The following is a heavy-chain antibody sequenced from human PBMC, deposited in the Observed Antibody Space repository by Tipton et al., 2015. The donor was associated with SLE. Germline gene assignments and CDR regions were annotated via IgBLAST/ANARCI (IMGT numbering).Heavy chain of an antibody. CDR1: GYTFTSYG. D-gene: IGHD1-14*01. Sequence: QSGPEVKKPGASVKVSCKASGYTFTSYGICWVRQAPGQGLEWMGWISAYNGDTNYAQKFQGRVTMTTDTSTSTAYMELRSLRSDDMAVYYCARDALYYRNAFDIWGQGTMVTVSS. CDR2: ISAYNGDT. CDR3: ARDALYYRNAFDI. V-gene: IGHV1-18*03. J-gene: IGHJ3*02.